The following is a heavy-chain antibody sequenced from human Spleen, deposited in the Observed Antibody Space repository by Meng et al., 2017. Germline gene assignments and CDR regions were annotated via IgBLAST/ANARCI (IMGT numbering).Heavy chain of an antibody. CDR1: GFTFSSYG. CDR3: ARDPPAAMRYYYYGMDV. D-gene: IGHD2-2*01. CDR2: IWYDGSNK. V-gene: IGHV3-33*01. J-gene: IGHJ6*02. Sequence: GGSLRLSCAASGFTFSSYGMHWVRQAPGKGLEWVAVIWYDGSNKYYADSVKGRFTISRDNSKNTLYLQMNSLRAEDTAVYYCARDPPAAMRYYYYGMDVWGQGTTVTVSS.